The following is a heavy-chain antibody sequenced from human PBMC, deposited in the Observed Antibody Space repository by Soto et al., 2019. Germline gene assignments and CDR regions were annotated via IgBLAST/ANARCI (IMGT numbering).Heavy chain of an antibody. CDR1: GCTFSSYA. Sequence: EVQLLESGGGVVQPGGSLRLSCAASGCTFSSYAMSWVRQAPGKGLEWVSAISGSGGSTYYADSVKGRFTISRDNSKNTLYLQMHSLRAEDTAVYYCEKYLFDEDYGYYETFDYWFQGTLVSVSS. J-gene: IGHJ4*02. CDR3: EKYLFDEDYGYYETFDY. D-gene: IGHD4-17*01. CDR2: ISGSGGST. V-gene: IGHV3-23*01.